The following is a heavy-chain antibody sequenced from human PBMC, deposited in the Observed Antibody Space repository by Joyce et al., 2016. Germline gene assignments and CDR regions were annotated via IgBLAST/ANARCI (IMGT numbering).Heavy chain of an antibody. V-gene: IGHV3-7*01. CDR3: ATGGGMDV. CDR1: GFTFSTTW. J-gene: IGHJ6*02. CDR2: IKPDGSEK. Sequence: EVQLVESGGGLVQPGGSLSLSCAASGFTFSTTWMTWVRQSPGKGPEWVANIKPDGSEKSYVGSVKGRFTISRDNAKNSLSLLMNSLRVDDTAVYYCATGGGMDVWGQGTTVTVSS.